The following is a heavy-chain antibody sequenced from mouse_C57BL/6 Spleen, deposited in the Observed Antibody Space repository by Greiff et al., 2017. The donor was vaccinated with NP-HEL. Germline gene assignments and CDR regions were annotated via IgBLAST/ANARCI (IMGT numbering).Heavy chain of an antibody. CDR1: GFTFSDFY. CDR3: ARDGDYDGAWFAY. V-gene: IGHV7-1*01. CDR2: SRNKANDYTT. Sequence: KLMESGGGLVQSGRSLRLSCATSGFTFSDFYMEWVRQAPGKGLEWIAASRNKANDYTTEYSASVKGRFIVSRDTSQSILYLQMNALRAEDTAIYYCARDGDYDGAWFAYWGQGTLVTVSA. D-gene: IGHD2-4*01. J-gene: IGHJ3*01.